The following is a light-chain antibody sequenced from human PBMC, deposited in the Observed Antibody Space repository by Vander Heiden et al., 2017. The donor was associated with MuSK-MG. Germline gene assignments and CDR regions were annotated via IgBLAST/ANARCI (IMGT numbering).Light chain of an antibody. CDR1: QNVFHSSNEKNY. CDR3: QQYYNVHPTT. V-gene: IGKV4-1*01. Sequence: IVLTPSPDSLAVSLGERATINCKSSQNVFHSSNEKNYLAWYQQKPGQPPKLLIYWASTRESGVPDRFRGSGSGTDFSLTISSLQAEDVAVYYCQQYYNVHPTTFGQGTRLEIK. J-gene: IGKJ5*01. CDR2: WAS.